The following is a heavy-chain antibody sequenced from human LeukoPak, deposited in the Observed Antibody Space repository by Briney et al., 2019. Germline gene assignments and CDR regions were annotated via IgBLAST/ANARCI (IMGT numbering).Heavy chain of an antibody. CDR3: AKDRLTGTPYYFDH. D-gene: IGHD1-20*01. CDR2: ISGGSGST. Sequence: GGSLRLSCAASGFTFSSYAMSWVRQAPGKGLEWVLGISGGSGSTYYADSVRGRFTISRDNSKNTLYLQMDSLRAEDTAIYYCAKDRLTGTPYYFDHWGQGTLVTVSS. V-gene: IGHV3-23*01. CDR1: GFTFSSYA. J-gene: IGHJ4*02.